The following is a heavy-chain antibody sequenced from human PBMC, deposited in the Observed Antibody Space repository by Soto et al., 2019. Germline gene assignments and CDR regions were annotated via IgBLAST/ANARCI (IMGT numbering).Heavy chain of an antibody. CDR1: GYTFTSYG. J-gene: IGHJ6*02. V-gene: IGHV1-18*01. Sequence: GASVKVSCKASGYTFTSYGISWVRQAPGQGLEWMGWISAYNGNTNYAQKLQGRVTMTTDTSTSTAYMELRSLRSDDTAVYYCARAKYSYGYIYIFYYYGMDVWGQGTTVTVSS. CDR3: ARAKYSYGYIYIFYYYGMDV. D-gene: IGHD5-18*01. CDR2: ISAYNGNT.